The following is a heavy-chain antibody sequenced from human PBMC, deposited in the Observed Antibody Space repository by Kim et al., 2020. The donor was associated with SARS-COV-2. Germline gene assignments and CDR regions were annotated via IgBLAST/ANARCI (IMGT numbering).Heavy chain of an antibody. CDR2: FDPEDGET. CDR3: ATDRIVEYSSGWHALDY. V-gene: IGHV1-24*01. CDR1: GYTLTELS. D-gene: IGHD6-19*01. J-gene: IGHJ4*02. Sequence: ASVKVSCKVSGYTLTELSMHWVRQAPGKGLEWMGGFDPEDGETIYAQKFQGRVTMTEDTSTDTAYMELSSLRSEDTAVYYCATDRIVEYSSGWHALDYWGQGTLVTVSS.